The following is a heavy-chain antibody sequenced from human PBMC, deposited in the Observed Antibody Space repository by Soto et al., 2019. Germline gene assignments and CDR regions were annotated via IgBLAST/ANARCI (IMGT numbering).Heavy chain of an antibody. D-gene: IGHD3-16*02. CDR3: ARVPDYGFVWGCWRYMGGLDY. J-gene: IGHJ4*02. V-gene: IGHV1-69*13. Sequence: SVKVSCKASGGTFSSYAISWVRQAPGQGLEWMGGIIPIFGTANYAQKFQGRVTITADASTSTAYMELSSLRSEDTAVYYCARVPDYGFVWGCWRYMGGLDYWGQGTLVTAPQ. CDR1: GGTFSSYA. CDR2: IIPIFGTA.